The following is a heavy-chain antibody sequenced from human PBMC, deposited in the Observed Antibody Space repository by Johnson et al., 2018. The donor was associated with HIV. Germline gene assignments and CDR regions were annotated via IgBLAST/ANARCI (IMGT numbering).Heavy chain of an antibody. J-gene: IGHJ3*02. Sequence: QVQLVESGGGVVQPGTSLRLSCAASGFTFSSYGIHWVRQAPGKGLEWVAFIWHDGRDVYYADSVKGRFTVSRDNSKNAVYLQMNSLGAGDTDVYYCAKDQHGPLVPTVMRDDAFNIWGQGTMVIVSS. CDR2: IWHDGRDV. V-gene: IGHV3-33*03. D-gene: IGHD5-12*01. CDR3: AKDQHGPLVPTVMRDDAFNI. CDR1: GFTFSSYG.